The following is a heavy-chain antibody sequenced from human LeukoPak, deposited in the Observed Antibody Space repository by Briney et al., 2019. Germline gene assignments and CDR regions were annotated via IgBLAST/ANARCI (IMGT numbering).Heavy chain of an antibody. CDR2: INQDGSER. J-gene: IGHJ4*02. CDR3: SRGSSWYRGGADY. CDR1: GFISSGYW. Sequence: GGSLRLSCAASGFISSGYWMTWVRQAPGKGLERVANINQDGSERYYVDSVKGRFTISRDNAKNSVYLQMNSLRAEDTAVYYCSRGSSWYRGGADYWGQGTLVTVSS. V-gene: IGHV3-7*01. D-gene: IGHD6-13*01.